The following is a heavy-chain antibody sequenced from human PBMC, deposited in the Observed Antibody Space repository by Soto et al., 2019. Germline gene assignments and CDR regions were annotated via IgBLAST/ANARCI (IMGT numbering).Heavy chain of an antibody. D-gene: IGHD3-22*01. Sequence: EVQLLESGGGVVQPGGSLRLSCAASGFSFNDYSMTWVRQAPGKGLEWVSAINDDGDSTYYADSVKRRFTISRDNSKNTVFLEMNSLRAEDTAAYHCAKVVVMRAVNDALDIWGQGTMVTVSS. J-gene: IGHJ3*02. CDR2: INDDGDST. CDR3: AKVVVMRAVNDALDI. V-gene: IGHV3-23*01. CDR1: GFSFNDYS.